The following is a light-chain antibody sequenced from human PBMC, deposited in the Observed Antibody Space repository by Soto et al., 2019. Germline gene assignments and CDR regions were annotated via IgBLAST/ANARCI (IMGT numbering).Light chain of an antibody. Sequence: QSALTQPPSASGSPGQSVTIFCTGTSSDVGAYNYVSWYQQHPGKAPKLMIYEVSQRPSGVPDRFSGSKSGNTASLTVSGLLAEDEADYYCSSYAGSNIVLFGGGTKLTVL. CDR2: EVS. V-gene: IGLV2-8*01. J-gene: IGLJ2*01. CDR3: SSYAGSNIVL. CDR1: SSDVGAYNY.